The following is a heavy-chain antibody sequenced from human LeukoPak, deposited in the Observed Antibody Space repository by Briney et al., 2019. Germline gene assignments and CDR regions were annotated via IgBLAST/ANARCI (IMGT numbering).Heavy chain of an antibody. V-gene: IGHV4-31*03. Sequence: SQTLSLTYTVSGGSISSGGYYWSWIRQHPGKGLEWIGYIYYSGSTYYNPSLKSRVTISVDTSKNQFSLKLSSVTAADTAVYYCARVGDFWSGYPPFDPWGQGTLVTVSS. J-gene: IGHJ5*02. D-gene: IGHD3-3*01. CDR1: GGSISSGGYY. CDR3: ARVGDFWSGYPPFDP. CDR2: IYYSGST.